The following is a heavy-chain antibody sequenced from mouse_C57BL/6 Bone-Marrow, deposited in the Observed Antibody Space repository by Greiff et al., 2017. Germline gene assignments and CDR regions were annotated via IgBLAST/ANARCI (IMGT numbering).Heavy chain of an antibody. J-gene: IGHJ4*01. Sequence: EVQLKESGPELVKPGASVKISCKASGYSFTDYNMNWVKQSNGKSLEWIGVINPNYGTTSYNQKFKGQATLTVDQSSTTAYMQLNSLTSEDSAVYYCARSRVNTGFMDYWGQGTSVTVSS. D-gene: IGHD5-2*01. CDR1: GYSFTDYN. CDR2: INPNYGTT. CDR3: ARSRVNTGFMDY. V-gene: IGHV1-39*01.